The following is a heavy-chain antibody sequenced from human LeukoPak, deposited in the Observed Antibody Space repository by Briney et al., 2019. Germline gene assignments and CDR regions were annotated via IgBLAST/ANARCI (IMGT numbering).Heavy chain of an antibody. D-gene: IGHD1-1*01. Sequence: GEPLRLSCAASGFTHSDYYKIWMPDAPGKALEGVSFSSSGGNTKNYADSMKGRFTISRDNAKNSLYLQMHSVRAEDTAVYYCARDRTRETFDYWGRGTLVTVSS. J-gene: IGHJ4*02. V-gene: IGHV3-11*04. CDR1: GFTHSDYY. CDR3: ARDRTRETFDY. CDR2: SSSGGNTK.